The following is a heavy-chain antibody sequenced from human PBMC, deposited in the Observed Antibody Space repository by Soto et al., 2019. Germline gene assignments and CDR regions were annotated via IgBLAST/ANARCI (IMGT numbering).Heavy chain of an antibody. CDR2: IYHSGST. J-gene: IGHJ4*02. CDR3: ARVAVAGTRVDY. V-gene: IGHV4-39*07. Sequence: SETLSLTCTVSGGSISSSSYYWGWIRQPPGKGLEWIGSIYHSGSTNYNPSLKSRVTISVDKSKNQFSLKLSSVTAADTAVYYCARVAVAGTRVDYWVQGTLVTVSS. CDR1: GGSISSSSYY. D-gene: IGHD6-19*01.